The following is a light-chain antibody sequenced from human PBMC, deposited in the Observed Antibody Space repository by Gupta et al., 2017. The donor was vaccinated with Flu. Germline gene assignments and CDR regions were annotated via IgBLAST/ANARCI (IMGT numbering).Light chain of an antibody. CDR1: NIGIKR. V-gene: IGLV3-21*02. CDR2: DDY. Sequence: SYVLTQPPSVSVTSGQTARISCGGHNIGIKRVHWYQQKPGQAPVLVVYDDYDRPSGIPERFSGSNSENTATLTISRVEAGDEADYYCQVWDISSDHVVFGGGTKLTVL. CDR3: QVWDISSDHVV. J-gene: IGLJ2*01.